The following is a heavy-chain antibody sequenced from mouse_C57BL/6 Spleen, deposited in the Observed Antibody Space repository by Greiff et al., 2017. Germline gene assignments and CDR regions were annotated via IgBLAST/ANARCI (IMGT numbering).Heavy chain of an antibody. D-gene: IGHD2-10*01. J-gene: IGHJ4*01. CDR1: GFTFSSYA. CDR2: ISDGGSYT. V-gene: IGHV5-4*01. CDR3: ARDPLLPNAMDY. Sequence: EVQLVESGGGLVKPGGSLKLSCAASGFTFSSYAMSWVRQTPEKRLEWVATISDGGSYTYYPDNVKGRFTISRDNAKNNLYLQMSHLKSEDTAMYYCARDPLLPNAMDYWGQGTSVTVSS.